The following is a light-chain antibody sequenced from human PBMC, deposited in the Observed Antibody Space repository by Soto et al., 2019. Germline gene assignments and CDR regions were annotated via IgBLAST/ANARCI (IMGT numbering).Light chain of an antibody. J-gene: IGKJ4*01. V-gene: IGKV3-11*01. CDR1: QSVRTF. Sequence: EIVLTQSPATLSLSPGERATLSCRASQSVRTFLAWYQQKPGQAPRLLIYDASKRATDIPDRFSGSGSGTDVPLPIISLVLEDFSVDYCRQRCTWPPAYSFGCGTKVEI. CDR2: DAS. CDR3: RQRCTWPPAYS.